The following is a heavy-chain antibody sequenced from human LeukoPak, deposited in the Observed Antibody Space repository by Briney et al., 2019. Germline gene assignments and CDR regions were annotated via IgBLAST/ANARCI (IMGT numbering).Heavy chain of an antibody. J-gene: IGHJ5*02. CDR2: ISYDGSNE. V-gene: IGHV3-30-3*01. Sequence: PGGSLRLSCAASGFTFSTYAMHWVRQAPGKGLEWVAVISYDGSNEYYADSVKGRFTISRDNSKNMLYLQMNSLRAEDTAVYYCARHYGPWGQGTLVTVSS. CDR1: GFTFSTYA. CDR3: ARHYGP. D-gene: IGHD3-16*01.